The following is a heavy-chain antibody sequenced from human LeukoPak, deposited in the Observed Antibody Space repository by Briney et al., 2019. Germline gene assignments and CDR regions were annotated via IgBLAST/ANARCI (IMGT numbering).Heavy chain of an antibody. Sequence: ASVKVSCKVSGYTLTELSMHWVRQAPGKGLEWMGGFDPEDGETIYAQKFQGRVTMTEDTSTDTAYMELSSLRSEDTAVYYCSTSLPRMIPEIDYWGQGTLVAVSS. D-gene: IGHD3-16*01. CDR3: STSLPRMIPEIDY. CDR1: GYTLTELS. J-gene: IGHJ4*02. CDR2: FDPEDGET. V-gene: IGHV1-24*01.